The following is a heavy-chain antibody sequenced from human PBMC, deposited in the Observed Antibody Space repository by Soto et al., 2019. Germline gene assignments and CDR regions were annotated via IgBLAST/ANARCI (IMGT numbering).Heavy chain of an antibody. CDR3: VRWPQLEPRFDY. CDR1: GGSISSGGYY. CDR2: IYYSGST. Sequence: SETLSLTCTVSGGSISSGGYYWSWIRQHPGKGLEWIGYIYYSGSTYYNPSLKSRVTISVDTSKNQFSLKLSSVTAADTDVYYFVRWPQLEPRFDYWCQGILVTVS. D-gene: IGHD1-1*01. J-gene: IGHJ4*02. V-gene: IGHV4-31*03.